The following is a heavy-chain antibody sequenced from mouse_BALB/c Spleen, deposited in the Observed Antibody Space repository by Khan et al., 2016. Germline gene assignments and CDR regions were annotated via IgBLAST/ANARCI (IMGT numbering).Heavy chain of an antibody. CDR3: ARDEYDDAMDY. J-gene: IGHJ4*01. Sequence: VRLQQSGAELVKPGASVKLSCTASGFNIKDTYMHWVKQRPEQGLEWIGRIDPANGNTKYNPKFQGKATITADTSSNTAYLQLSSLTSEDTAVYYWARDEYDDAMDYWGQGTSVTVSS. D-gene: IGHD2-4*01. V-gene: IGHV14-3*02. CDR1: GFNIKDTY. CDR2: IDPANGNT.